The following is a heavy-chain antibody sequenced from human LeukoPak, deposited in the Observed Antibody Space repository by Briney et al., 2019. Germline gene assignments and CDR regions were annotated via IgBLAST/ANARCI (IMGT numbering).Heavy chain of an antibody. CDR1: GFTFSSYE. CDR3: AELGITMIGGV. D-gene: IGHD3-10*02. CDR2: IISSVSTI. V-gene: IGHV3-48*03. Sequence: PGASLRLSCAASGFTFSSYEMSWVRQAPGKGLEWVSYIISSVSTIYYAHSVKGRFTISRDNSKNSLYLQMNSLRAEDTAVYYCAELGITMIGGVWGKGTTVTISS. J-gene: IGHJ6*04.